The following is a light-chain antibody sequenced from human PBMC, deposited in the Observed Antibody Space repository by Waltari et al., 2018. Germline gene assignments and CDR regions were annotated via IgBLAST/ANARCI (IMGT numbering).Light chain of an antibody. CDR1: QGISTW. J-gene: IGKJ1*01. CDR3: QQHNSYPLT. Sequence: DIQMTQSPSSLSASVGDRVTITCQASQGISTWLAWYQQKPGKAPKLLISAASSLQSGVPSRFSGSGSGTECTLSISNLQPEDFAVYYCQQHNSYPLTFGPGTKVEIK. V-gene: IGKV1-12*01. CDR2: AAS.